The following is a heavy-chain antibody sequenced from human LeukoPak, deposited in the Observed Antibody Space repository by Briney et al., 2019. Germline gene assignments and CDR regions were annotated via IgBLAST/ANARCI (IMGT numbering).Heavy chain of an antibody. D-gene: IGHD3-16*02. Sequence: GRSLRLSYSASGFTFEDYAMHWLQQAPPKGLDWVEGVSWNSGSIVYADSVKGPFTNSRDNAKNSLFLQMNSLRAENTAWYYCAKDHVWGSYRGYFDYWGQGTLVTVSS. J-gene: IGHJ4*02. CDR3: AKDHVWGSYRGYFDY. CDR2: VSWNSGSI. CDR1: GFTFEDYA. V-gene: IGHV3-9*01.